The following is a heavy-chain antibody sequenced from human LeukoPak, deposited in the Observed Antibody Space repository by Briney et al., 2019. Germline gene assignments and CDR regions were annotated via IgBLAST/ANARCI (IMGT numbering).Heavy chain of an antibody. J-gene: IGHJ4*02. CDR1: GFTFSRYA. Sequence: GGSLRLSCAASGFTFSRYAMSWVRQAPGKGLEWVSVISDVSSFTYYADSVKGRFTISRDNSNNTLYLQMNSLRAEDTALYYCAKHVGSGSGWDYFDYWGQGTLVTVSS. D-gene: IGHD3-10*01. V-gene: IGHV3-23*01. CDR3: AKHVGSGSGWDYFDY. CDR2: ISDVSSFT.